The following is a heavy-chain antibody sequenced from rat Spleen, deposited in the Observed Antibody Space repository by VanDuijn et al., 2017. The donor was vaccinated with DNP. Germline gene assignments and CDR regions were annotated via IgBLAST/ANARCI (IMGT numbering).Heavy chain of an antibody. J-gene: IGHJ3*01. CDR2: VFYDGRGT. D-gene: IGHD2-3*01. V-gene: IGHV5S10*01. Sequence: EVQLVESGGGLVQPGNSLELSCAASGFIFSDYAMAWVRRSPQRGLEWVATVFYDGRGTNYRDSVKGRFTISRDNAKSTLYLQMDSLRSEDTATYYCATSGYGFAGYPFTYWGQGTLVTVSS. CDR1: GFIFSDYA. CDR3: ATSGYGFAGYPFTY.